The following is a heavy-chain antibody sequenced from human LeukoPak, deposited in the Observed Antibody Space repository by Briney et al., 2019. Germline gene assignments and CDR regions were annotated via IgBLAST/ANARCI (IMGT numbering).Heavy chain of an antibody. V-gene: IGHV3-9*01. CDR2: VSWNSGRI. J-gene: IGHJ1*01. CDR1: GFSFGAYA. CDR3: AKAPVGDGDSYGSECFQN. D-gene: IGHD5-18*01. Sequence: GRSLRLSCAASGFSFGAYAMHWVRQAPGMGLEWVSGVSWNSGRIGYADSVKGRFTISRDNAKNSLYLQMNNLRPEDTAFYYCAKAPVGDGDSYGSECFQNWGQGTLVTVSS.